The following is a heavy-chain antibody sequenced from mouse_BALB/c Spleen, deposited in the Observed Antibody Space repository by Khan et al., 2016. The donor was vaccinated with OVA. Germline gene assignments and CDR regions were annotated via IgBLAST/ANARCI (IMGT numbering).Heavy chain of an antibody. CDR1: GYIFTSYW. D-gene: IGHD3-2*02. CDR3: AREKALYHFDH. Sequence: QVQLKQSGAELVRPGASVKLSCKTSGYIFTSYWIHWVKQRSGQGLEWIARIYPGTDNSYYNEKFKDKATLTADKSSSTAYMQLSSLKSEDSDVYYCAREKALYHFDHWGQGTTLTVSS. V-gene: IGHV1-76*01. J-gene: IGHJ2*01. CDR2: IYPGTDNS.